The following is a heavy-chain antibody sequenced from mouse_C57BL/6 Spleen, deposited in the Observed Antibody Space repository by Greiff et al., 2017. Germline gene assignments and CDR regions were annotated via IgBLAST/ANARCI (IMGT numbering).Heavy chain of an antibody. V-gene: IGHV1-50*01. CDR2: IDPSDSYT. CDR3: ARGYYYGSSLYYAMDY. CDR1: GYTFTSYW. J-gene: IGHJ4*01. D-gene: IGHD1-1*01. Sequence: VQLQQSGAELVKPGASVKLSCKASGYTFTSYWMQWVKHRPGQGLEWIGEIDPSDSYTNYNQKFKGKATLTVDTSSSTAYMQLSSLTSEDSAVYYCARGYYYGSSLYYAMDYWGQGTSVTVSS.